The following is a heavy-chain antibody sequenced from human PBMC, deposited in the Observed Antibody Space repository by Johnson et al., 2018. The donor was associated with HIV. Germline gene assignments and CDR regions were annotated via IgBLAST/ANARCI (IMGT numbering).Heavy chain of an antibody. V-gene: IGHV3-30*04. Sequence: QVQLVESGGGLVQPGGSLRLSCAASGFTFSSYAMHWVRQAPGKGLEWVAVISYDGSNKYYADSVTGRFTISSANSKNTLYLQMNSLRAEDTAVYYCGMYSSSWYMVSSQKHDAFDIWGQGTMVTVSS. CDR2: ISYDGSNK. CDR3: GMYSSSWYMVSSQKHDAFDI. J-gene: IGHJ3*02. D-gene: IGHD6-13*01. CDR1: GFTFSSYA.